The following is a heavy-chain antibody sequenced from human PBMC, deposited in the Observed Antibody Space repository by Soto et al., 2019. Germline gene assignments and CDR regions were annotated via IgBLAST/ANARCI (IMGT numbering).Heavy chain of an antibody. J-gene: IGHJ3*01. CDR3: ACGQIAVAGNAFDV. V-gene: IGHV4-59*01. CDR2: IYNIGST. D-gene: IGHD6-19*01. Sequence: QVQLQESGPGLVKPSETLSLTGTVSGGSIGSYYWSWIRQPPGKGLEWMVYIYNIGSTNYNPSLKGRLAIPVDASKNRFALELSSVTAASTAVYYCACGQIAVAGNAFDVWGQGIMVMVSS. CDR1: GGSIGSYY.